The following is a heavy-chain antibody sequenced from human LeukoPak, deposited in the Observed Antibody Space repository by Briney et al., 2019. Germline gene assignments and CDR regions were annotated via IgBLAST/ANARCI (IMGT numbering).Heavy chain of an antibody. Sequence: PGGSLRLSCAASGFTFSSYSMNWVRQAPGKGLEWVSYISSSSSTIYYADSVKGRFTISRDNAKNSLYLQMNSLRAEDTAVYYCASYWPPTGTTGNGAFDIWGQGTMVTVSS. J-gene: IGHJ3*02. CDR1: GFTFSSYS. CDR2: ISSSSSTI. CDR3: ASYWPPTGTTGNGAFDI. V-gene: IGHV3-48*04. D-gene: IGHD1-7*01.